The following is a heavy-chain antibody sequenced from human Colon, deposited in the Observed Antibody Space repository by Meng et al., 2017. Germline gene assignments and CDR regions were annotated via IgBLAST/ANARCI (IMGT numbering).Heavy chain of an antibody. D-gene: IGHD6-13*01. CDR2: ISTSGDDI. Sequence: GESLKISCAASGFTLRSYTMNWVRQAPGKGLEWVLSISTSGDDIDYADSLKGRFTISRDNANNSLFLQMNSLRVEDTAVYYCARAAGSWHPFNYWGQGTLVTVSS. CDR3: ARAAGSWHPFNY. J-gene: IGHJ4*02. V-gene: IGHV3-21*06. CDR1: GFTLRSYT.